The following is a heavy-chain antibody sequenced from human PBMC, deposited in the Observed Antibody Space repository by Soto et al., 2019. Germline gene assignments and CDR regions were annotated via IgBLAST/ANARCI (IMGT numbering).Heavy chain of an antibody. D-gene: IGHD2-15*01. CDR1: GGSFSGYY. CDR3: ARGVRFCRVVAATPRVRSWFDP. J-gene: IGHJ5*02. Sequence: SETLSLTCAVYGGSFSGYYWSWIRQPPGKGLEWIGEINHSGSTNYNPSLKSRVTISVDTSKNQFSLKLSSVTAADTAVYYCARGVRFCRVVAATPRVRSWFDPWGQGTLVTVSS. CDR2: INHSGST. V-gene: IGHV4-34*01.